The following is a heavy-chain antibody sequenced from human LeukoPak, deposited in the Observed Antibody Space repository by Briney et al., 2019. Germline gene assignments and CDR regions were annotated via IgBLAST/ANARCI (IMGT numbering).Heavy chain of an antibody. D-gene: IGHD4-17*01. CDR3: ATGPYGPRGSVWFDP. CDR2: FDPEDGET. J-gene: IGHJ5*02. CDR1: GYTLTELS. Sequence: ASVKVSCKASGYTLTELSMHWVRQAPGKGLEWMGGFDPEDGETIYAQKFQGRVTMTEDTSTDTAYMELSSLRSEDTAVYYCATGPYGPRGSVWFDPWGQGTLVTVSS. V-gene: IGHV1-24*01.